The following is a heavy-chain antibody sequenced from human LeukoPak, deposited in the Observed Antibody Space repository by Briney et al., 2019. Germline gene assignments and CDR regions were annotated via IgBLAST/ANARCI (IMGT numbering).Heavy chain of an antibody. CDR1: GYTFTSYG. V-gene: IGHV1-18*01. D-gene: IGHD1-1*01. Sequence: GASVKASCKASGYTFTSYGISWVRQAPGQGLEWMGWISAYNGNTNYAQKLQGRVTMTTDTSTSTAYMELSSLRSEDTAVYYCARGWTGTTNFDYWGQGTLVTVSS. CDR3: ARGWTGTTNFDY. CDR2: ISAYNGNT. J-gene: IGHJ4*02.